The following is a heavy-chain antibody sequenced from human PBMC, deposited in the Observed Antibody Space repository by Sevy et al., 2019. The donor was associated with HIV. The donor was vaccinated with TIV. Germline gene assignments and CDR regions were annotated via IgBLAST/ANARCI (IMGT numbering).Heavy chain of an antibody. V-gene: IGHV3-23*01. J-gene: IGHJ4*02. CDR1: GFTVSSYA. Sequence: GGSLRLSCAASGFTVSSYAMSWVRQAPGKGLEWVSAISGSGGSTYYADSVKGRFTISRDNSKNTLYLQMNSLRAEDTAVYYCAKEGDDYVWGSYFYWGQGTLVTVSS. CDR3: AKEGDDYVWGSYFY. D-gene: IGHD3-16*01. CDR2: ISGSGGST.